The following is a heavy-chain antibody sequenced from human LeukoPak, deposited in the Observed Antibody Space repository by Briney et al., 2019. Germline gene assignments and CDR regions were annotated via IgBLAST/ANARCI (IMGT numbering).Heavy chain of an antibody. CDR1: GGSISSYY. CDR2: IYYSWSN. J-gene: IGHJ5*02. V-gene: IGHV4-59*01. CDR3: ARAMVRGVRDWFDP. D-gene: IGHD3-10*01. Sequence: PSETLSLTXTVSGGSISSYYWSWIRQPPGKGLEWIGYIYYSWSNNYNPSLKTRFTISVDTSKNQCSLKLSSVTAADTAVYYGARAMVRGVRDWFDPWGQGTLVTVSS.